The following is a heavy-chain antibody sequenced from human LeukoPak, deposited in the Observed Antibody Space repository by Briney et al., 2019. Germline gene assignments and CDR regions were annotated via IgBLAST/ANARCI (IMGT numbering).Heavy chain of an antibody. CDR3: ARHRGYSYGLYYFDY. J-gene: IGHJ4*02. V-gene: IGHV4-59*08. CDR1: GGSISSYY. CDR2: IYYSGST. D-gene: IGHD5-18*01. Sequence: PSETLSLTCTVSGGSISSYYWSWIRQPPGKGLEWIGYIYYSGSTNYNPSLKSRVTISVDTSKNQFSLKLSSVTAADTAVYYCARHRGYSYGLYYFDYWGQGTLVTVSS.